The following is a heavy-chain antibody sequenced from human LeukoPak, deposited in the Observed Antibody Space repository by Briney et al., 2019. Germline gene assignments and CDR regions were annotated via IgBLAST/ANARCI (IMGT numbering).Heavy chain of an antibody. CDR2: ISGSGGST. CDR1: GFTFSSYA. V-gene: IGHV3-23*01. Sequence: PGGSLRLSCAPSGFTFSSYAMSWVRQAPGEGLEWVSAISGSGGSTYYADSVKGRFTIARDNSKNTLYLQMNSLRAEDTSVYYCAKTVAARPNWFDPWGQGTLVTVSS. D-gene: IGHD6-6*01. J-gene: IGHJ5*02. CDR3: AKTVAARPNWFDP.